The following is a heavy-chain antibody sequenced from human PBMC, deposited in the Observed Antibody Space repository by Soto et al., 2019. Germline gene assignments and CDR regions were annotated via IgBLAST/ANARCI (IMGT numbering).Heavy chain of an antibody. Sequence: LRLSCAASGFTFSSYAMSWVRQAPGKGLEWVSAISGSGGSTYYADSVKGRFTISRDNSKNTLYLQMNSLRAEDTAVYYCAKDQYSGSFYYFDYWGQGTLVTVSS. V-gene: IGHV3-23*01. J-gene: IGHJ4*02. D-gene: IGHD1-26*01. CDR3: AKDQYSGSFYYFDY. CDR2: ISGSGGST. CDR1: GFTFSSYA.